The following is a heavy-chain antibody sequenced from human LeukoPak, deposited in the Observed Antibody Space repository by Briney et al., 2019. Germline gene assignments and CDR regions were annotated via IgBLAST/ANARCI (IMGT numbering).Heavy chain of an antibody. D-gene: IGHD3-22*01. J-gene: IGHJ4*02. Sequence: PGGSLRLSCAASGFTFSSYGMHWVRQAPGKGLEWVAVISYDGSNKYYADSVKGRFTISRDNPKNTLYLQMNSLRAEDTAVYYCANYYDSPYWGQGTLVTVSS. CDR1: GFTFSSYG. V-gene: IGHV3-30*18. CDR3: ANYYDSPY. CDR2: ISYDGSNK.